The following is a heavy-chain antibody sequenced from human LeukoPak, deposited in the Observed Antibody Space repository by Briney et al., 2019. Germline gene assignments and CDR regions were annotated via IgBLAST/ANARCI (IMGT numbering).Heavy chain of an antibody. V-gene: IGHV4-59*01. CDR3: ARSEAPMVRGVIMVNWVDP. D-gene: IGHD3-10*01. CDR1: GGSISSYF. J-gene: IGHJ5*02. Sequence: SETLSLTCTVSGGSISSYFWSWIRQPPGKGLEWIGYISYSGSTDYNPSLKSRVTISVDTSKNQFSLKLRSVTAADTAVYYCARSEAPMVRGVIMVNWVDPWGQGTLVTVSS. CDR2: ISYSGST.